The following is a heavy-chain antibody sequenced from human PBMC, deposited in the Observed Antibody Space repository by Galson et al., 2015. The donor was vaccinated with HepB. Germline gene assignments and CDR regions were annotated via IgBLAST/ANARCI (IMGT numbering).Heavy chain of an antibody. D-gene: IGHD2-2*01. CDR2: LNTNTGNP. Sequence: SVKVSCKASGYTFTNYAMKWVRQAPGQGLEWMGWLNTNTGNPTYAQGFTGRFVFSFDTSVSTAYLQISSLKAEDTAVYYCARSPGFCSKTSCYVRGGWFDPWGQGPLVTVSS. CDR1: GYTFTNYA. J-gene: IGHJ5*02. V-gene: IGHV7-4-1*02. CDR3: ARSPGFCSKTSCYVRGGWFDP.